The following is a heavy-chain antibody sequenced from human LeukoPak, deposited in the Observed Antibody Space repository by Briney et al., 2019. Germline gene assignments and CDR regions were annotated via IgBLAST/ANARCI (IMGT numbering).Heavy chain of an antibody. D-gene: IGHD2-15*01. Sequence: RGESLKISCKGSGYTFTSYWIGWVRQMPGKGLEWMGIIYPGDSDTRYSPSFQGQVTISADKSISTAYLQWSSLKASDTAMYYCARSATISSINWFDPWGQGTLVTVSS. CDR1: GYTFTSYW. J-gene: IGHJ5*02. V-gene: IGHV5-51*01. CDR3: ARSATISSINWFDP. CDR2: IYPGDSDT.